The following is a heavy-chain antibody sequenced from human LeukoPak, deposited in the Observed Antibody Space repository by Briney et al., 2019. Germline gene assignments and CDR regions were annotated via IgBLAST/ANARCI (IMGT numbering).Heavy chain of an antibody. CDR2: INHSGST. CDR3: ARVARYYFDY. J-gene: IGHJ4*02. Sequence: SETLSLTCAVYGGSFSGYYWSWIRQPPGKGLEWIGEINHSGSTNYNPSLKSRVTISVDRSKNQFSLKLSSVTAADTAVYYCARVARYYFDYWGQGTLVTVSS. V-gene: IGHV4-34*01. CDR1: GGSFSGYY.